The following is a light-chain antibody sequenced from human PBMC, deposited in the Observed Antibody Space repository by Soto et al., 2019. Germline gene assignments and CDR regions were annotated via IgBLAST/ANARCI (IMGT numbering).Light chain of an antibody. Sequence: QSVLTQPPSASGTPGQRVTISCSGSNSNIGSYTVNWYQQVPGKAPKLLIYSSNLRPSGVPDRFSGSKSGNTASLTISGLQAEDEADYYCCSYAGSQTWVFGGGTKLTVL. CDR2: SSN. V-gene: IGLV1-44*01. J-gene: IGLJ3*02. CDR1: NSNIGSYT. CDR3: CSYAGSQTWV.